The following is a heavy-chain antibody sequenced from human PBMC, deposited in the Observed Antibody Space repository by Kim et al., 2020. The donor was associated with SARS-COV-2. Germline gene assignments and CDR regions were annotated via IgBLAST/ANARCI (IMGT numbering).Heavy chain of an antibody. CDR2: ISYDGSNK. V-gene: IGHV3-30-3*01. CDR1: GFTFSSYA. CDR3: ARDWVAVAGRGMDV. J-gene: IGHJ6*02. Sequence: GGSLRLSCAASGFTFSSYAMHWVRQAPGKGLEWVAVISYDGSNKYYADSVKGRFTISRDNSKNTLYLQMNSLRAEDTAVYYCARDWVAVAGRGMDVWGQG. D-gene: IGHD6-19*01.